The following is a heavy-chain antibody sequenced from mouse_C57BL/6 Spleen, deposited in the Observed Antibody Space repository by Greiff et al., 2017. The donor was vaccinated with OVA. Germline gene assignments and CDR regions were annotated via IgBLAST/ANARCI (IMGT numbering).Heavy chain of an antibody. Sequence: EVHLVESGGGLVKPGGSLKLSCAASGFTFSSYAMSWVRQTPEKRLGWVATISDGGSYTYYPDNVKGRFTISRDNAKNNLYLQMSHLKSEDTAMYDCARDLYGSSYVGAMDYWGQGTSVTVSS. CDR1: GFTFSSYA. V-gene: IGHV5-4*01. J-gene: IGHJ4*01. CDR2: ISDGGSYT. D-gene: IGHD1-1*01. CDR3: ARDLYGSSYVGAMDY.